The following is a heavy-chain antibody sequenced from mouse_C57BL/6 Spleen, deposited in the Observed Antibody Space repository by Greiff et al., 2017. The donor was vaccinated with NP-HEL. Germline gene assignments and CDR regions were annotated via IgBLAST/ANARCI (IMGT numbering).Heavy chain of an antibody. V-gene: IGHV1-80*01. J-gene: IGHJ2*01. CDR2: IYPGDGDT. CDR1: GYAFSSYW. CDR3: ARGRYDGYLDY. Sequence: VKLMESGAELVKPGASVKISCKASGYAFSSYWMNWVKQRPGKGLEWIGQIYPGDGDTNYNGKFKGKATLTADKSSSTAYMQLSSLTSEDSAVYFCARGRYDGYLDYWGQGTTLTVSS. D-gene: IGHD2-3*01.